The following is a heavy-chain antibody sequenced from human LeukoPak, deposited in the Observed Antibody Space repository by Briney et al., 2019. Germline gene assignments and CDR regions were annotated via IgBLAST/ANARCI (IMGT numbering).Heavy chain of an antibody. Sequence: SETLSLTCTVSGGSISSNGYYWGWIRQSPGEGLEWIGNIYYSGITYYNASLKSRVTISVDTSKNQFSLKVRSVTAADTAVYYCARGGEGELRFLEWLLSEWYFDYWGQGTLVTVSS. V-gene: IGHV4-39*01. CDR2: IYYSGIT. J-gene: IGHJ4*02. CDR1: GGSISSNGYY. D-gene: IGHD3-3*01. CDR3: ARGGEGELRFLEWLLSEWYFDY.